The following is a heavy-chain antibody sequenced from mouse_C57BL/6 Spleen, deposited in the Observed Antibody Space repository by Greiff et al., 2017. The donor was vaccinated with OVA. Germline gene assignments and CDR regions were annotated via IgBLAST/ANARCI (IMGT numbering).Heavy chain of an antibody. V-gene: IGHV3-6*01. D-gene: IGHD1-1*01. CDR1: GYSITSGYY. CDR3: ARGEDGAGY. Sequence: VQLKESGPGLVKPSQSLSLTCSVTGYSITSGYYWNWIRQFPGNKLEWMGYISYDGSNNYNPSLKNRISITRDTSKNQFFLKLNSVTTEDTATYYCARGEDGAGYWGQGTTLTVSS. CDR2: ISYDGSN. J-gene: IGHJ2*01.